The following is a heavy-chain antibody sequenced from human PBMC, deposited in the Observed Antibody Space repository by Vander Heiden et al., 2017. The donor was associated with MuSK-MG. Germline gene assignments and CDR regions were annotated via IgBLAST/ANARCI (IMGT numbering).Heavy chain of an antibody. CDR2: ISYDGSNK. J-gene: IGHJ4*02. V-gene: IGHV3-30*18. CDR1: GLTFSSYG. CDR3: AKVLSAFVVVTAGDY. D-gene: IGHD2-21*02. Sequence: QVQLVESGGGVVQPGRSLRLSCAASGLTFSSYGMHWVRQAPGKGLEWVAVISYDGSNKYYADSVKGRFTISRDNSKNTLYLQMNSLRAEDTAVYYCAKVLSAFVVVTAGDYWGQGTLGTVSS.